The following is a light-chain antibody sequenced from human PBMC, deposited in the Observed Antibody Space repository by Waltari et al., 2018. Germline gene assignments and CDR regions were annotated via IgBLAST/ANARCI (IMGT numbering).Light chain of an antibody. J-gene: IGLJ7*01. V-gene: IGLV1-51*02. CDR2: ENA. Sequence: QSVLTQPPSVSAAPGQRVTISCSGGSSNIGNNYVSWYRQFPGTAPILLIYENAVRPSGIPGRFSGSQAGTSATLGITGLQAGDEADYYGGTWDSSLGGAVFGGGTHLTVL. CDR1: SSNIGNNY. CDR3: GTWDSSLGGAV.